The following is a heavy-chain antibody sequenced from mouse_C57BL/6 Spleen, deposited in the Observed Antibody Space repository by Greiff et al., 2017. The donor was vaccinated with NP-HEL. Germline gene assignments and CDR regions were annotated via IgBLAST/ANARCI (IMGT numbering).Heavy chain of an antibody. Sequence: EVQGVESGGGLVKPGGSLKLSCAASGFTFSSYAMSWVRQTPEKRLEWVATISDGGSYTYYPDNVKGRFTISRDNAKNNLYLQMSHLKSEDTAMYYCARAHYYGSSQFAYWGQGTLVTVSA. CDR3: ARAHYYGSSQFAY. CDR1: GFTFSSYA. CDR2: ISDGGSYT. J-gene: IGHJ3*01. D-gene: IGHD1-1*01. V-gene: IGHV5-4*01.